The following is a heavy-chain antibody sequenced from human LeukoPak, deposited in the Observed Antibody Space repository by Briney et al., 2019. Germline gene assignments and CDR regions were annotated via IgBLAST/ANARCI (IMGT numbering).Heavy chain of an antibody. CDR1: GFTFSSYA. V-gene: IGHV3-30-3*01. Sequence: GKSLRLSCAVSGFTFSSYAMHWVRKAPGTGREWVAVISYDGSNKYYADSVKGRFTISRDNSNNTLYLQMTGLRADDTAVYYCAREIYCSGGSCGDAFDIWGRGTMVTVSS. CDR2: ISYDGSNK. J-gene: IGHJ3*02. D-gene: IGHD2-15*01. CDR3: AREIYCSGGSCGDAFDI.